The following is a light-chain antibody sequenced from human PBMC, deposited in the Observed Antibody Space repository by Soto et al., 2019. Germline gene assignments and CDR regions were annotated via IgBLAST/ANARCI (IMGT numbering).Light chain of an antibody. CDR2: GAS. J-gene: IGKJ4*01. CDR3: QQYNSYRLT. Sequence: EIVMTQSPATLSVSPGERATLSCRASQSVRGNLAWYQQKPGQAPRLLIYGASTWATGIPARFSGSGSGTEFTLTISSLQPDDFATYYCQQYNSYRLTFGGGTKVEIK. V-gene: IGKV3-15*01. CDR1: QSVRGN.